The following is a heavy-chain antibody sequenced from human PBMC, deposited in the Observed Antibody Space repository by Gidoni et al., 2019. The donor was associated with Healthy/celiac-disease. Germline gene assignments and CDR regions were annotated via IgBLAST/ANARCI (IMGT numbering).Heavy chain of an antibody. V-gene: IGHV4-59*01. J-gene: IGHJ4*02. CDR3: ARGGGMVRGVMERFDY. D-gene: IGHD3-10*01. CDR1: GGSISSYS. Sequence: QVQLQESGPGLVKPSETLSLTCTVSGGSISSYSWSWIRQPPGKGLEWIGYIYYSGSTNYNPSLKSRVTISVDTSKNQCSRKLSSVTAADTAVYYCARGGGMVRGVMERFDYWGQGTLVTVSS. CDR2: IYYSGST.